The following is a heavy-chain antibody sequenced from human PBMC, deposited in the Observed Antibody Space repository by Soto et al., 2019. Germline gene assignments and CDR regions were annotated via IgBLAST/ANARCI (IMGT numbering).Heavy chain of an antibody. D-gene: IGHD2-15*01. CDR3: AKGEEHYGVVTFRLDYYGMDV. Sequence: GGSLRLSCAASGLTFSRYGMHWVRQAPGKGLEWVAVISYDGSNKYYADSVKGRFTISRDNSKNTLYLQMNSLRAEDTAVYYCAKGEEHYGVVTFRLDYYGMDVWGQGTTVTVPS. CDR1: GLTFSRYG. CDR2: ISYDGSNK. J-gene: IGHJ6*02. V-gene: IGHV3-30*18.